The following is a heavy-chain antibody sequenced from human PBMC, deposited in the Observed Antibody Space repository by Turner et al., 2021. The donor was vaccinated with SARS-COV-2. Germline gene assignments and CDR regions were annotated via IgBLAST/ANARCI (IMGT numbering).Heavy chain of an antibody. CDR1: GFTVSRNY. V-gene: IGHV3-66*01. CDR2: IYSVGIT. Sequence: GQLVESGRGLVKPGGVLRLSCATNGFTVSRNYMSWVRQAPGKGLEWFSIIYSVGITYYADSVKGRFTISRDNSKNTLYLQMNSLRAEDTAVYYCAREIDDYVWGSYRRGYWGQGTLVTVSS. J-gene: IGHJ4*02. D-gene: IGHD3-16*02. CDR3: AREIDDYVWGSYRRGY.